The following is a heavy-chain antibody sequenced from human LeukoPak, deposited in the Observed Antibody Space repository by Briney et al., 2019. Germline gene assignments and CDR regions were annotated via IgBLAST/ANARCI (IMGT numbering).Heavy chain of an antibody. D-gene: IGHD3-22*01. Sequence: GGSLRLSCAASGFTVSSTYMSWVRQAPGKGLEWVSVIYSGGSTYCADSVKGRFTISRDNSKNTLYLQMNSLRAEDTAVYYCAKGFGYDSSGYQVRWGQGTLVTVSS. CDR3: AKGFGYDSSGYQVR. J-gene: IGHJ4*02. CDR2: IYSGGST. V-gene: IGHV3-53*01. CDR1: GFTVSSTY.